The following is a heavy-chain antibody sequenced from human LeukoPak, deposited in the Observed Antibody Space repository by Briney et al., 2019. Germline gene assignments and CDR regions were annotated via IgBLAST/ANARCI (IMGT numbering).Heavy chain of an antibody. CDR3: AKSRYGSGSSLDY. J-gene: IGHJ4*02. D-gene: IGHD3-10*01. V-gene: IGHV3-30*18. CDR1: GFTFSTYG. CDR2: ISYDGSNK. Sequence: GGSLRLSCAASGFTFSTYGMHWVRQAPGKGLEWVAVISYDGSNKYYADSVKGRFTISRDNSKNTLYPQMNSLRAEDTAVYYCAKSRYGSGSSLDYWGQGTLVTVSS.